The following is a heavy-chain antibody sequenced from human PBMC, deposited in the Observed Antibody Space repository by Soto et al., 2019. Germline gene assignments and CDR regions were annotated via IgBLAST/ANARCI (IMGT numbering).Heavy chain of an antibody. CDR3: ARDLVRLWFGELLSYYYYYGMDV. D-gene: IGHD3-10*01. J-gene: IGHJ6*02. Sequence: SVKVSCKASGGTFSRYSISWVRQAPGQGLEWMGGIIPIFGTANYAQKFQGRVTITADESTSTAYMELSSLRSEDTAVYYCARDLVRLWFGELLSYYYYYGMDVWGQGTTVTVSS. CDR1: GGTFSRYS. V-gene: IGHV1-69*13. CDR2: IIPIFGTA.